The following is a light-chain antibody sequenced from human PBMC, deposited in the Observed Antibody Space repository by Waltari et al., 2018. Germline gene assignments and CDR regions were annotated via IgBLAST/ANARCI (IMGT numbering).Light chain of an antibody. Sequence: DIQMTQSPSSLSASVGDRVTITCRASQSISSYLNWYQQKPGKAPKLLIYSASTLESGVPSRFSGSGSGTYFTLTISSLQPEDFATYYCQQTYSTPLTFGPGTTVDVK. CDR1: QSISSY. V-gene: IGKV1-39*01. CDR3: QQTYSTPLT. J-gene: IGKJ3*01. CDR2: SAS.